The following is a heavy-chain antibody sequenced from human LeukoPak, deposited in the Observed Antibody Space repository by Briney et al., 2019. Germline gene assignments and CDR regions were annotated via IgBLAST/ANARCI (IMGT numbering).Heavy chain of an antibody. CDR3: ARARPVLLWFGEAES. CDR2: IKQDGSEK. CDR1: GFTFSSYW. Sequence: GGSLRLSCAASGFTFSSYWMSWVRQAPGKGLEWVANIKQDGSEKYYVDSVKGRFTISRDNAKNSLYLQMNSLRAEDTAVYYWARARPVLLWFGEAESWGQGTLVTVSS. J-gene: IGHJ5*02. D-gene: IGHD3-10*01. V-gene: IGHV3-7*01.